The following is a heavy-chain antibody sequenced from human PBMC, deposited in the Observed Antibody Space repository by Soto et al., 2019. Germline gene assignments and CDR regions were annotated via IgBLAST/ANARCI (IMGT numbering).Heavy chain of an antibody. CDR1: GFIFSTYG. Sequence: PGWSLRLSCSVSGFIFSTYGMNWVRQSPGKGLEWVSSISSSRSYIYYADSVRGRFTISRDNSKNTLYLQMNSLRAEDTAVYYCARDLAAAGTSLFDYWGQGTLVTVSS. CDR3: ARDLAAAGTSLFDY. J-gene: IGHJ4*02. D-gene: IGHD6-13*01. CDR2: ISSSRSYI. V-gene: IGHV3-21*01.